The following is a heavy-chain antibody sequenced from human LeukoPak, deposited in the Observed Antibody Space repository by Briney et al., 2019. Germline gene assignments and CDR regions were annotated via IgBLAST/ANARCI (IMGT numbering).Heavy chain of an antibody. V-gene: IGHV3-9*01. J-gene: IGHJ4*02. Sequence: GGSLRLSCAASGFTFDDYAMHWVRQAPGKGLEWVSGISWNSGSIGYADSVKGRFTISRDNAKNSLHLQMNSLRAEDTALHYCAKEGSSWLYYFDYWGQGTLVTVSS. CDR2: ISWNSGSI. CDR3: AKEGSSWLYYFDY. CDR1: GFTFDDYA. D-gene: IGHD6-13*01.